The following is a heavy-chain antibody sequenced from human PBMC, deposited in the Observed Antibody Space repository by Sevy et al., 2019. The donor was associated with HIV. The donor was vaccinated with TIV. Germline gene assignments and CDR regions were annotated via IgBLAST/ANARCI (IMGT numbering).Heavy chain of an antibody. CDR2: ISGSGGST. Sequence: GGSLRLSCAASGFTFSSYAMSWVRQAPGKGLEWVSGISGSGGSTFYGDSVKGRFTISRDNPKNTLFLQMNSLRAEDSAVYYCAKDIVVEVGEALDIWGQGIMVTVSS. CDR3: AKDIVVEVGEALDI. D-gene: IGHD2-21*01. J-gene: IGHJ3*02. CDR1: GFTFSSYA. V-gene: IGHV3-23*01.